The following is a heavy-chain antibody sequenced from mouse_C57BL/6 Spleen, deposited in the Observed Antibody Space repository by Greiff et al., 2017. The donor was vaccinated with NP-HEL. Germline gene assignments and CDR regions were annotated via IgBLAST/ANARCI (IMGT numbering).Heavy chain of an antibody. CDR3: ARGLSTMTSYYFDY. J-gene: IGHJ2*01. CDR1: GYTFTSYW. Sequence: QVQLQQPGAELVMPGASVKLSCKASGYTFTSYWMHWVKQRPGQGLEWIGEIDPSDSYTNYNQKFKGKSTLTVDKSSSTAYMQLSSLTSEDSAVYYCARGLSTMTSYYFDYWGQSTTLTVSS. V-gene: IGHV1-69*01. D-gene: IGHD2-4*01. CDR2: IDPSDSYT.